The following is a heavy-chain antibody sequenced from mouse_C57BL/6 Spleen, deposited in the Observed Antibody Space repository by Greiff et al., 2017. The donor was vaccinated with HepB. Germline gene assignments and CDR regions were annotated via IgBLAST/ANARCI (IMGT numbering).Heavy chain of an antibody. CDR2: ISAGGSYT. J-gene: IGHJ3*01. V-gene: IGHV5-4*01. D-gene: IGHD2-3*01. CDR3: ARDGHYDGYYVFAY. CDR1: GFTFSSYA. Sequence: DVHLVESGGGLVKPGGSLKLSCAASGFTFSSYAMSWVRQTPEKRLEWVATISAGGSYTYYPDNVKGRFTISRDNAKNNLYLQMSHLKSEDTAMYYCARDGHYDGYYVFAYWGQGTLVTVAA.